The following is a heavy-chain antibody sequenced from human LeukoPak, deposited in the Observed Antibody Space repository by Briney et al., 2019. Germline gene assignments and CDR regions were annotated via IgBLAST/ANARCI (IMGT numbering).Heavy chain of an antibody. CDR1: GGSFSGYY. Sequence: PSETLSLTCAVYGGSFSGYYWSWIRQPPGKGLEWIGEINHSGSTNYNPSLKSRVTISVDTSKNQFSLKLSSVTAADTAVYYCARGLGRGTYDYWGQGTLVTVSS. V-gene: IGHV4-34*01. CDR3: ARGLGRGTYDY. CDR2: INHSGST. J-gene: IGHJ4*02. D-gene: IGHD3-16*01.